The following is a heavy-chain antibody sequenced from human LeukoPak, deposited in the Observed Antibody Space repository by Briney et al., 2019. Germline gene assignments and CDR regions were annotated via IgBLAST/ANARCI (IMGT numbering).Heavy chain of an antibody. Sequence: ASVKVSCKASGYTFISNAIHWVRQAPGQRLEWMGWINAANGYTKYSQTFQGRVTITRDTSASTAYMELSSLRSEDMAVYYCARDSGTYFRAFDYWGQGTLVTVSS. CDR2: INAANGYT. D-gene: IGHD1-26*01. CDR3: ARDSGTYFRAFDY. J-gene: IGHJ4*02. V-gene: IGHV1-3*03. CDR1: GYTFISNA.